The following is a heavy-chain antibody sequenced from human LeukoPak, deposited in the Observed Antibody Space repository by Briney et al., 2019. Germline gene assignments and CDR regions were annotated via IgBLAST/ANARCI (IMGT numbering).Heavy chain of an antibody. CDR2: IYTSGST. CDR1: GGSISSGSYY. D-gene: IGHD3-10*01. Sequence: SETLSLTCTVSGGSISSGSYYWTWIRQPAGKGLEYIGRIYTSGSTSYNPSLKSRVTISVDTSKNQFSLKLSSVTAADTAFYYCARGHDYYYSGRQSWFDPWGQGTLVTVSS. V-gene: IGHV4-61*02. CDR3: ARGHDYYYSGRQSWFDP. J-gene: IGHJ5*02.